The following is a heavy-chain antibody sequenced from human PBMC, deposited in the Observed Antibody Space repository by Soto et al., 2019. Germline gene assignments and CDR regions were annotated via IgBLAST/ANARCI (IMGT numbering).Heavy chain of an antibody. Sequence: EVQLVESGGGLVKPGGSLRLSCAASGFTFSTYCMNWVRQAPGRGLEWVSYISESSSHIYYGGSVRGRFIISRDNAKNSVYLQMNSLRAEDTAVYYCARDGSKWLKYGYFDLWGRGTLVTVSS. V-gene: IGHV3-21*01. D-gene: IGHD5-12*01. J-gene: IGHJ2*01. CDR2: ISESSSHI. CDR3: ARDGSKWLKYGYFDL. CDR1: GFTFSTYC.